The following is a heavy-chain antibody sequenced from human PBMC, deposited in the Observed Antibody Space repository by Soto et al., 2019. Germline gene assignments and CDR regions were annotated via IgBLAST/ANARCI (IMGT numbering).Heavy chain of an antibody. CDR1: GYAFTTYA. D-gene: IGHD3-3*01. CDR3: ARDRNYDFWSGYPLGMDV. Sequence: ASVTVSWKASGYAFTTYAIHWVRQAPGQRLEWMGWINANSGNTNYAQKFQGWVTMTRDTSMSTAYMELSRLRSDDTAVYYCARDRNYDFWSGYPLGMDVWGQGTTVTVSS. V-gene: IGHV1-2*04. J-gene: IGHJ6*02. CDR2: INANSGNT.